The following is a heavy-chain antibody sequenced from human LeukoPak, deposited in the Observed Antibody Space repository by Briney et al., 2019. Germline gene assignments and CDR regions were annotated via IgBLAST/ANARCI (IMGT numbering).Heavy chain of an antibody. D-gene: IGHD2-15*01. CDR1: GYTFTSYD. CDR2: MNPNSGNT. J-gene: IGHJ5*02. V-gene: IGHV1-8*01. Sequence: GASVRVSCKASGYTFTSYDINWVRQATGQGLEWMGWMNPNSGNTGCAQKFQGRVTMTRNTSISTAYMELSSLRSEDTAVYYCARVSLGYCSGGSCYSDWFDPWGQGTLVTVSS. CDR3: ARVSLGYCSGGSCYSDWFDP.